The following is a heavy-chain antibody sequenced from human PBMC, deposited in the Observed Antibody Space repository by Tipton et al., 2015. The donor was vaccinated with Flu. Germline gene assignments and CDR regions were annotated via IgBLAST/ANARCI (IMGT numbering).Heavy chain of an antibody. CDR2: IYTSGST. V-gene: IGHV4-61*02. CDR1: GGSISSGSYY. D-gene: IGHD4-11*01. J-gene: IGHJ5*02. Sequence: TLSLTCTVSGGSISSGSYYWSWIRQPAGKGLEWIGRIYTSGSTNYNPSLKSRLTISVDTSKNQFSLRLTSVTAADTAVYYCARRDYSNYVSEPKNWFDPWGQGTLVTVSS. CDR3: ARRDYSNYVSEPKNWFDP.